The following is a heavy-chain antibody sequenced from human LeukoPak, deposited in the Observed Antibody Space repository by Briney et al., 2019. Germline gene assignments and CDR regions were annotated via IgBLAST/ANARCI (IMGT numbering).Heavy chain of an antibody. CDR1: GFTFSDYY. J-gene: IGHJ4*02. CDR2: ISSSGSTI. CDR3: ARGTSASEWELRQYYFDY. V-gene: IGHV3-11*01. Sequence: GGSLRLSCAASGFTFSDYYMSWIRQAPGKGLEWVSYISSSGSTIYYADSVKGRFTISRDNAKNSLYLQMNSLRAEDTAVYYCARGTSASEWELRQYYFDYWGQGTLVTVSS. D-gene: IGHD1-26*01.